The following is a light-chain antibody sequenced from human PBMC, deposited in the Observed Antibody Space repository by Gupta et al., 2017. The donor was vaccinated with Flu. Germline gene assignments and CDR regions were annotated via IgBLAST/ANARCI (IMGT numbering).Light chain of an antibody. V-gene: IGLV1-40*01. J-gene: IGLJ3*02. Sequence: SRSNLGAGYDVHWYQHLPGTAPKLLMYGNSNRPSGVPDRFSGSKSGTSASLAITGLQAEDEADYYCQSYDSSLNWVFGGGTKLTVL. CDR1: RSNLGAGYD. CDR2: GNS. CDR3: QSYDSSLNWV.